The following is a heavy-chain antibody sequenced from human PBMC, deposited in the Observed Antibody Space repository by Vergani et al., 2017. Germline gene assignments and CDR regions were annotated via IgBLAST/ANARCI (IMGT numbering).Heavy chain of an antibody. J-gene: IGHJ4*02. CDR2: IYYSGLT. CDR1: ADSISSGSYY. V-gene: IGHV4-39*02. D-gene: IGHD4/OR15-4a*01. Sequence: QLQLQQSGPGLVKPSETLFLTCTVSADSISSGSYYWGWIRQPPGKSLEWIGSIYYSGLTDYNPSLKSLVPISVDTSKNQFSLKVTSVTAAATAVYFCARERPGGCWSPGDLDDWGREILVTVSS. CDR3: ARERPGGCWSPGDLDD.